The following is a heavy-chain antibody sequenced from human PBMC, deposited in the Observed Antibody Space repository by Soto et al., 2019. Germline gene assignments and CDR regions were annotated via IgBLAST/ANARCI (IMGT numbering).Heavy chain of an antibody. V-gene: IGHV3-21*01. CDR3: ARSHDYGMQV. Sequence: PVGSLRLSCASSVFSFRSYDMTCVRHAPGKGLDWVSCISSSGSYTHYADSVMGRFNISRDNAENSVYLQMNSLRVEDTAVYYCARSHDYGMQVWGQGTTVNVSS. CDR1: VFSFRSYD. CDR2: ISSSGSYT. J-gene: IGHJ6*02.